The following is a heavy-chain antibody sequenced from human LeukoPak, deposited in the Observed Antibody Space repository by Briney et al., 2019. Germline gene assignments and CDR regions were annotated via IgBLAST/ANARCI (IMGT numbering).Heavy chain of an antibody. CDR3: ARDRDSSGYVDY. J-gene: IGHJ4*02. CDR1: GGSISTYY. Sequence: SETLSLTXTVSGGSISTYYWSWIRQPPGKGLEWIGYIYYSGSTNYNPSLKSRVTISVDTSKNQFSLKLSSVTAADTAVYYCARDRDSSGYVDYWGQGTLVTVSS. D-gene: IGHD3-22*01. V-gene: IGHV4-59*01. CDR2: IYYSGST.